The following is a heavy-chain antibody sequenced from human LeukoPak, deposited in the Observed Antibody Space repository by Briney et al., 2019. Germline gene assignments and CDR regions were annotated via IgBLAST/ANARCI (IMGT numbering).Heavy chain of an antibody. CDR3: ASLIFWDGYFDY. V-gene: IGHV4-61*01. Sequence: SETLSLTCTVSGGSVSSGSYYWTWIRQPPGKGLEWIGYIYYSGSTNYNPSLKSRLTISVDTSKNQFSLKLSTVTDEDTAVYYCASLIFWDGYFDYWGQGTLVTVSS. D-gene: IGHD3-9*01. CDR1: GGSVSSGSYY. J-gene: IGHJ4*02. CDR2: IYYSGST.